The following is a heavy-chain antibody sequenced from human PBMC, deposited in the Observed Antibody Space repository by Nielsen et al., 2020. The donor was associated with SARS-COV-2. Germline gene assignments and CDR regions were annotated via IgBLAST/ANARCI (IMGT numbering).Heavy chain of an antibody. Sequence: SETLSLTCAVYGGSFSGYYWTWIRQPPGKGLEWIGEINHSGSTNCNPSLKSRITISVDTSKNQLSLKLSSVTAADTAVYYCARGRYCTNGVCNPYYYYYMDVWGKGTTVTVSS. D-gene: IGHD2-8*01. J-gene: IGHJ6*03. CDR3: ARGRYCTNGVCNPYYYYYMDV. V-gene: IGHV4-34*01. CDR2: INHSGST. CDR1: GGSFSGYY.